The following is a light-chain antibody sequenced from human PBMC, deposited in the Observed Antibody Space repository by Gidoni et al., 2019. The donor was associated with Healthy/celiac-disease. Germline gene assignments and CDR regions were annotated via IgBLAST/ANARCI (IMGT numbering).Light chain of an antibody. Sequence: DIQLTQSPSFLSASVGDRVTITCRASQGISSYFAWYQQKPGKAPKLLIYAASTLQSGVPSRFSGSGSGTEFTLTISSLQPEDCATYYCQQLNSYPPEIFXQXTRLEIK. CDR3: QQLNSYPPEI. CDR2: AAS. V-gene: IGKV1-9*01. J-gene: IGKJ5*01. CDR1: QGISSY.